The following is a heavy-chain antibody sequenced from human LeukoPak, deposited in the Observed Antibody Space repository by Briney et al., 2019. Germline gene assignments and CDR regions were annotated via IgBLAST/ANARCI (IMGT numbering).Heavy chain of an antibody. CDR2: ISGSSSYT. V-gene: IGHV3-11*06. Sequence: GGSLRLSCAASGFTFSDYYMSWLRQAPGKGLEWVSYISGSSSYTTYADSVKGRFTISRDNAKNSLYLQMNSLRAEDTAVYYCARRVAAAGYYFDYGGQGTLVTVSS. D-gene: IGHD6-13*01. CDR1: GFTFSDYY. CDR3: ARRVAAAGYYFDY. J-gene: IGHJ4*02.